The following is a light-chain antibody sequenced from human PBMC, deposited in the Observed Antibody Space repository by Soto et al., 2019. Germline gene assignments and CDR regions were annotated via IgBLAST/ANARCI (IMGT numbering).Light chain of an antibody. V-gene: IGKV4-1*01. CDR1: QSVLYSSNNKNY. J-gene: IGKJ1*01. CDR2: WAS. Sequence: DIVLTQSPDSLAVSLGERATINCKSSQSVLYSSNNKNYLAWYQQKPRQPPKLLIYWASTRESGVPDRFSGSGSGTDFTLTISSLQAEDVAVYYCQQYYDNPRTFGQGTKVEIK. CDR3: QQYYDNPRT.